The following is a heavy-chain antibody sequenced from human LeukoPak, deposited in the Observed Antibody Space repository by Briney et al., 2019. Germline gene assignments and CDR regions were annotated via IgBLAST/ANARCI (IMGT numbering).Heavy chain of an antibody. J-gene: IGHJ4*02. Sequence: GESLKISCKGSGYSFTSYWIGWVRQMPGKGLEWMGIIYPGDSDTRYSPSFQGQVTISADKSISTAYLQWSSLKASDTVLSYCARLPPQWLDPFDYWGQGTLVTVSS. CDR2: IYPGDSDT. CDR1: GYSFTSYW. D-gene: IGHD6-19*01. CDR3: ARLPPQWLDPFDY. V-gene: IGHV5-51*01.